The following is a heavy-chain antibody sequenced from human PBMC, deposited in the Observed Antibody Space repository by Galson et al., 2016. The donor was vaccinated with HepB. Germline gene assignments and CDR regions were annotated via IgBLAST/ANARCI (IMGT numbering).Heavy chain of an antibody. V-gene: IGHV3-30-3*01. CDR2: IANDGTRK. D-gene: IGHD5-12*01. CDR3: AREGYSYESDYFDY. J-gene: IGHJ4*02. Sequence: SLRLSCGASGFTFSTYALHWVRQAPGKELEWVSFIANDGTRKDYVDSVKGRLTISRDSSKNTLYLQMNSLRADDTALYYCAREGYSYESDYFDYWGQGTLVTVSA. CDR1: GFTFSTYA.